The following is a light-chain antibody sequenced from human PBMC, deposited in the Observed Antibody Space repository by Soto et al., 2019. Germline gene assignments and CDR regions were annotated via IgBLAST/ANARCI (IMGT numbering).Light chain of an antibody. CDR1: QILLHSNGYNY. Sequence: RTKSAQGLRVDAGGRGAIKSKASQILLHSNGYNYLDWYLQKPGQSPQLLIYLGSNRASGVPDRFSGSGSGTDFTLKISRVEAEDVGVYYCMLALQPPPTFAQGTKVDIK. J-gene: IGKJ1*01. CDR2: LGS. CDR3: MLALQPPPT. V-gene: IGKV2-28*01.